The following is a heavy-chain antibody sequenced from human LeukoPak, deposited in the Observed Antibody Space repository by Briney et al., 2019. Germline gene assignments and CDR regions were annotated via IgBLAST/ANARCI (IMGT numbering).Heavy chain of an antibody. J-gene: IGHJ4*02. CDR1: GYTFTGYY. CDR3: ASNGKDYYDSSGYSDY. D-gene: IGHD3-22*01. Sequence: ASVKVSCKASGYTFTGYYMHWVRQAPGQGLEWMGWINPNSGGTNYAQKFQGRVTMTRDTSISTAYMELSRLRSDDTAVYYCASNGKDYYDSSGYSDYWGQGTLVTVSS. V-gene: IGHV1-2*02. CDR2: INPNSGGT.